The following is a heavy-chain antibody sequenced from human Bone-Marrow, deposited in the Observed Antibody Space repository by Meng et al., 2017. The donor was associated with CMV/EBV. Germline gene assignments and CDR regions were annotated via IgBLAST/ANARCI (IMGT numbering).Heavy chain of an antibody. CDR2: IYSGGST. CDR3: ARSRWELRHDAFDI. Sequence: GGSLRLSCAASGLTVSSNYMSWVRQAPGKGLEWVSVIYSGGSTYYADSVKGRFTISRDNSKNTLYLQMNSLRAEDTAVYYCARSRWELRHDAFDIWGQGTMVTVSS. CDR1: GLTVSSNY. V-gene: IGHV3-53*01. J-gene: IGHJ3*02. D-gene: IGHD1-26*01.